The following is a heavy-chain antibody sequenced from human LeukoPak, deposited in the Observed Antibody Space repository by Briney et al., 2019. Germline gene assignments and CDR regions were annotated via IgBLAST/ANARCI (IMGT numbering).Heavy chain of an antibody. CDR3: AKDKYSSGWFTPSFDY. V-gene: IGHV3-30*18. CDR1: GFTFISYG. J-gene: IGHJ4*02. CDR2: ISYDGSNK. Sequence: PGRSLRLSCAAPGFTFISYGMHWVRQAPGKGLEWVAVISYDGSNKYYADSVKGRFTISRDNSKNTLYLQMNSLRAEDTAVYYCAKDKYSSGWFTPSFDYWGQGTLVTVSS. D-gene: IGHD6-19*01.